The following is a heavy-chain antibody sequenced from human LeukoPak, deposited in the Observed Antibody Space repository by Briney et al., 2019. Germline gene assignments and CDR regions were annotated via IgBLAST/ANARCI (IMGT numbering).Heavy chain of an antibody. V-gene: IGHV3-7*01. CDR1: GFTFSSYW. D-gene: IGHD5-18*01. CDR2: IKQDGSEK. J-gene: IGHJ3*02. CDR3: AREVRGSYGPQAFDI. Sequence: LPGGSLRLSCAASGFTFSSYWMSWVRQAPGKGLEWVANIKQDGSEKYYVDSVKGRFTISRDNAKNSLYLQMNSLRAEDTAVYYCAREVRGSYGPQAFDIWGQGKMVTVSS.